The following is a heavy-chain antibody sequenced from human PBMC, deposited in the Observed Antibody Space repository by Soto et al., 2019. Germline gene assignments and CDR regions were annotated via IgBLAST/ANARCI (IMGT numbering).Heavy chain of an antibody. CDR1: GYTLTELS. Sequence: VASVKVSCKVSGYTLTELSMHWVRQAPGKGLEWMGGFDPEDGETIYAQKFQGRVTMTEDTSTDTAYMELSSLRSEDTAVYYCATGYYYGSGSYPYYYYMDVWGKGTTVTVSS. V-gene: IGHV1-24*01. J-gene: IGHJ6*03. CDR3: ATGYYYGSGSYPYYYYMDV. D-gene: IGHD3-10*01. CDR2: FDPEDGET.